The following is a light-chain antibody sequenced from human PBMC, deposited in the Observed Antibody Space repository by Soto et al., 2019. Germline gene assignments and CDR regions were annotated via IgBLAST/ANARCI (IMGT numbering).Light chain of an antibody. J-gene: IGLJ1*01. CDR1: SSDVGVYNY. Sequence: QSALTQPPSASGSPGQSVTISCTGTSSDVGVYNYVSWYQQHPGKAPKLMIYEFSKRPSGVPDRFSGSKSGNTASLTVSGLQDEYEADYYCSSYAGSNNYVCGTGTKLTVL. V-gene: IGLV2-8*01. CDR2: EFS. CDR3: SSYAGSNNYV.